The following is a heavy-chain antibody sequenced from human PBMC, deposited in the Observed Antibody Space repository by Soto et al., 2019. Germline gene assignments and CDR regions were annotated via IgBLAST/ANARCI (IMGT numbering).Heavy chain of an antibody. D-gene: IGHD6-13*01. V-gene: IGHV1-24*01. CDR2: FDPEDGET. CDR1: GYTLTELS. J-gene: IGHJ4*02. CDR3: ATAFSRGYTLDY. Sequence: QVQLVQSGAEVKKPGASVKVSCKVSGYTLTELSMHWVRQAPGKGLERMGGFDPEDGETTYAQRFQGRVTMTEDTSTDTAYMELSSLRSEDTAVYYCATAFSRGYTLDYWGQGTLVTVSS.